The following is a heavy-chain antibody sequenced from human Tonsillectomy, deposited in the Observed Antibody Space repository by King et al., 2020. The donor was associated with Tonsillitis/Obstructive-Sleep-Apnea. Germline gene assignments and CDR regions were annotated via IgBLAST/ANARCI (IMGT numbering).Heavy chain of an antibody. J-gene: IGHJ4*02. CDR1: GGSISSSNW. D-gene: IGHD1-26*01. V-gene: IGHV4-4*02. CDR3: ARVSEWELLRLDY. Sequence: QLQESGPGLVKPSGTLSLTCAVSGGSISSSNWWSWVRQPPGKGLGWIGGIYHIGGTNYNPSLKSRVTISVDKSKNQFSLKLSSVTAADTAVYYCARVSEWELLRLDYWGQGTLVTVSS. CDR2: IYHIGGT.